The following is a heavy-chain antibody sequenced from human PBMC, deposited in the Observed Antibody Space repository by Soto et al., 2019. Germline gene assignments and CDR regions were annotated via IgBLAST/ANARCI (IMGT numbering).Heavy chain of an antibody. Sequence: GASVKVSCKASGYAFTSYYMHWVRQAPGQGLEWMGIINPSGGSTSYAQKFQGRVTMTRDTSTSTVYMELSSLRSEDTAVYYCARAPRAEITMTVVVKYFDYWGQGTLVTVSS. CDR2: INPSGGST. D-gene: IGHD3-22*01. V-gene: IGHV1-46*01. CDR3: ARAPRAEITMTVVVKYFDY. J-gene: IGHJ4*02. CDR1: GYAFTSYY.